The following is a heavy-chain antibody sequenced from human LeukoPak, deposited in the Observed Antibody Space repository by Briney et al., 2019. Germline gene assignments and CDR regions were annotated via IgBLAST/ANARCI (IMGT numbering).Heavy chain of an antibody. J-gene: IGHJ3*02. CDR3: ATDGVGATAFDI. CDR1: GYTLTELS. CDR2: FDPEDGET. D-gene: IGHD1-26*01. V-gene: IGHV1-24*01. Sequence: ASVKVSFKVSGYTLTELSMHWVRQAPGKGLEWMGGFDPEDGETIYAQKFQGRVTMTEDTSTDTAYMELSSLRSEDTAVYYCATDGVGATAFDIWGQGTMVTVSS.